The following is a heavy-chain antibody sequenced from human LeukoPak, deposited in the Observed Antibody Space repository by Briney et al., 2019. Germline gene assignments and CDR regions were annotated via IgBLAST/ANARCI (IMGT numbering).Heavy chain of an antibody. CDR1: GFTFSDYY. J-gene: IGHJ6*03. CDR3: ARVDYDFWSGPHTGYYYYMDV. V-gene: IGHV3-11*04. Sequence: GGSLRLSCAASGFTFSDYYMSWIRQAPGKGLEWVSYISSSGSTIYYADSVKGRSTISRDNAKNSLYLQMNSLRAEDTAVYYCARVDYDFWSGPHTGYYYYMDVWGKGTTVTVSS. D-gene: IGHD3-3*01. CDR2: ISSSGSTI.